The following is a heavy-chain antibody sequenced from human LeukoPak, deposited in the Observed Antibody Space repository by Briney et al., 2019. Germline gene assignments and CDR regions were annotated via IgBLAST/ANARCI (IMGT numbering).Heavy chain of an antibody. Sequence: GGSLRLSCAASGFTFSSYAMHWVRQAPGKGLEWVAVISYDGSNKYYADSVKGRFTISRDNSKNTLYPQMNSLRAEDTAVYYCARTLSGGSWYFDYWGQGTLVTVSS. D-gene: IGHD2-15*01. J-gene: IGHJ4*02. CDR1: GFTFSSYA. CDR3: ARTLSGGSWYFDY. V-gene: IGHV3-30*04. CDR2: ISYDGSNK.